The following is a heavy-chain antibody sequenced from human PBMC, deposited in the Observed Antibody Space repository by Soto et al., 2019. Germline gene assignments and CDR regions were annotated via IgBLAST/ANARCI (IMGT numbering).Heavy chain of an antibody. CDR2: IYYSGST. Sequence: QVQLQESGPGLVKPSQTLSLTCTVSGGSISSGGYYWSWIRQHPGKGLEWLGYIYYSGSTYYNPSLKSRVTISVDTSKNQFSLKLSSVTAADTAVYYCARYCSGGSCYSLWFDPWGQGTLVTVSS. V-gene: IGHV4-31*03. CDR3: ARYCSGGSCYSLWFDP. CDR1: GGSISSGGYY. D-gene: IGHD2-15*01. J-gene: IGHJ5*02.